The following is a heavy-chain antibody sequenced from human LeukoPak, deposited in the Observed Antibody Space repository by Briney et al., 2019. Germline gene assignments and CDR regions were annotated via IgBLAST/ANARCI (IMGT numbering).Heavy chain of an antibody. J-gene: IGHJ5*02. D-gene: IGHD1-20*01. CDR1: GGSSIGYY. CDR2: IYHSGGT. V-gene: IGHV4-59*08. Sequence: SETLSLTCTVSGGSSIGYYWNGIRQPPGKGLEWIGYIYHSGGTNYNPSLKSRLTISIDTSKNQISLNLTSVTAADTAVYYCARRITINCGFDPWGQGALVTVSS. CDR3: ARRITINCGFDP.